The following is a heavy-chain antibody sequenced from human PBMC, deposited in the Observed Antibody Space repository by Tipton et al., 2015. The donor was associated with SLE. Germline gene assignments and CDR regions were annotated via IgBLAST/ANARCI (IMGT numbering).Heavy chain of an antibody. CDR3: ARDAYCSGGSCYGFDS. V-gene: IGHV4-59*01. J-gene: IGHJ4*02. D-gene: IGHD2-15*01. CDR1: GDSINSYY. Sequence: TLSLTCTVSGDSINSYYWSWIRQPPGKGLEWIGHISYSGSTHYNSSLKIRVTMSLAASKNQFSLTVSSVTAADTAVYHCARDAYCSGGSCYGFDSWGPGTLVAVSS. CDR2: ISYSGST.